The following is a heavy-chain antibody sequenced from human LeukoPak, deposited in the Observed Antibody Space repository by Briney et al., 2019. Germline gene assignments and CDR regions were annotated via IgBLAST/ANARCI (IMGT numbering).Heavy chain of an antibody. Sequence: GEAPQIFFKGSGCRFTSYWNGWGRPVPGKGAEGMVIIYPGNSDTRYSPSFQGHVTISADNSISTAYLQWSSLKVSDTAMYYCARPHSNGWYVGFDYWGQVTLVTVSS. V-gene: IGHV5-51*01. CDR3: ARPHSNGWYVGFDY. D-gene: IGHD6-19*01. J-gene: IGHJ4*02. CDR2: IYPGNSDT. CDR1: GCRFTSYW.